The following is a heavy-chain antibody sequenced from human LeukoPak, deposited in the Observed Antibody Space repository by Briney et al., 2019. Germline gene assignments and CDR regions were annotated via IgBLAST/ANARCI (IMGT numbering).Heavy chain of an antibody. J-gene: IGHJ4*02. V-gene: IGHV3-23*01. CDR3: AKDPLSHWLAPDRYFDY. CDR1: GYTFSSYA. CDR2: ISGSGGST. Sequence: GGSLRLSCAASGYTFSSYAMSWVRQAPGKGLEWVSAISGSGGSTYYADSVKGRFTISRDNSKNTLYLQMNSLRAEDTAVYYCAKDPLSHWLAPDRYFDYWGQGTLVTVSS. D-gene: IGHD6-19*01.